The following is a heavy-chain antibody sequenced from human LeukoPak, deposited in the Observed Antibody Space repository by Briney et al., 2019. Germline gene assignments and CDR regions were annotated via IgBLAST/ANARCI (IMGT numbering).Heavy chain of an antibody. Sequence: SETLSLTCTVSGGTISSYYWSWIRQPPGKGLEWIGYIYYSGSTNYNPSLKSRVTISVDTSKNQFSLKLSSVTAADTAVYYCARGGSGSYYNSHHDYWGQGTLVTVSS. J-gene: IGHJ4*02. CDR2: IYYSGST. D-gene: IGHD3-10*01. V-gene: IGHV4-59*01. CDR3: ARGGSGSYYNSHHDY. CDR1: GGTISSYY.